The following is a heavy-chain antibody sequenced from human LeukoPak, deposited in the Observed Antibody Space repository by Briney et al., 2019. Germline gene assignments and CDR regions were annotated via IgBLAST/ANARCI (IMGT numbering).Heavy chain of an antibody. D-gene: IGHD6-13*01. CDR3: AREGSWSSLGGYGH. CDR1: GYSFTSYY. Sequence: ASVKVSCKTSGYSFTSYYMHWVRQAPGQGLEWMGIIDPNDVGTRYAQRFRGRLSLTRDTSTPTVYMELSSLSSEDTAVYYCAREGSWSSLGGYGHWGQGTLVTVSS. V-gene: IGHV1-46*01. J-gene: IGHJ4*02. CDR2: IDPNDVGT.